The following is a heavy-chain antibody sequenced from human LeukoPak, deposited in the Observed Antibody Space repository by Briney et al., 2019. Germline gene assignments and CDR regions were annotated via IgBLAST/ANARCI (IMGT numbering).Heavy chain of an antibody. CDR2: IDLDDDK. V-gene: IGHV2-70*11. J-gene: IGHJ4*02. D-gene: IGHD5-18*01. CDR3: ARIYSYGAQSDY. Sequence: SGPALVKPTQTLTLTCTFSGFSLSTSGMCVSWIRQPPGKALEWLARIDLDDDKYYSTSLKTRLTISKDTSKNQVVLTMTNMDPVDTATYYCARIYSYGAQSDYWGQGTLVTVSS. CDR1: GFSLSTSGMC.